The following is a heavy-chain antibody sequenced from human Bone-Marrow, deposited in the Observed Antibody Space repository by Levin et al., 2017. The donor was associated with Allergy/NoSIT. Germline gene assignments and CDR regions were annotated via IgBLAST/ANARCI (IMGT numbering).Heavy chain of an antibody. D-gene: IGHD3-9*01. CDR1: GYSISRGYN. CDR3: ARAGRYDY. Sequence: SQTLSLTCAVSGYSISRGYNWAWIRRPPGKGLEWITSIYHSGSTYYNPSLKSRVTISVDTSKNHFSLKLTSVTAADTAVYYCARAGRYDYWGQGTLVTVSS. J-gene: IGHJ4*02. V-gene: IGHV4-38-2*01. CDR2: IYHSGST.